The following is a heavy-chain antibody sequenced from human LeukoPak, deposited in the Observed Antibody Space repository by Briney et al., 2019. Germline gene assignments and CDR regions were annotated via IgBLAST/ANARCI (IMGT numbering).Heavy chain of an antibody. Sequence: PGGSLRLSCAASGFTVSSNYMSWVRQAPGKGLEGVSVIYSGGSTYYADSVKGRFTISRDNSKNTLYLQMNSLRAEDTAVYYCARVRVGATHGGYFDYWGQGTLVTVSS. CDR1: GFTVSSNY. V-gene: IGHV3-53*01. CDR2: IYSGGST. D-gene: IGHD1-26*01. CDR3: ARVRVGATHGGYFDY. J-gene: IGHJ4*02.